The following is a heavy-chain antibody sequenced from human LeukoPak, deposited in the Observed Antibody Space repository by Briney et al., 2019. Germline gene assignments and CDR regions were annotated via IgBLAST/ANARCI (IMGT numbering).Heavy chain of an antibody. J-gene: IGHJ3*01. V-gene: IGHV3-7*01. CDR3: ARDSGRGRIF. CDR1: GFTFSNYW. CDR2: IKQDGSEK. D-gene: IGHD5-12*01. Sequence: GGSLRLSCAASGFTFSNYWMSWVRQAPGKGLEWVANIKQDGSEKYYVDSVKGRFTISRDNAKNSLYLQMNSLRAEDTAVYYCARDSGRGRIFWGQGTMVTVSS.